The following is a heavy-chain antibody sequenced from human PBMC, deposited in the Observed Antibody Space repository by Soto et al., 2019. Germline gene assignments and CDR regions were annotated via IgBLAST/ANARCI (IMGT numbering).Heavy chain of an antibody. D-gene: IGHD3-10*01. CDR2: ISISGSTI. J-gene: IGHJ6*02. CDR1: VFTFSSYA. V-gene: IGHV3-48*03. CDR3: ARHGGSGSYYTPGWYYYYGMDV. Sequence: GXLRLSCPASVFTFSSYAVNCVRQAPGKGLEWVSYISISGSTIYYADSVKGRFTISRDNAKNSLYLQMNSLRAEDTAVYYCARHGGSGSYYTPGWYYYYGMDVWGQGTTVTVSS.